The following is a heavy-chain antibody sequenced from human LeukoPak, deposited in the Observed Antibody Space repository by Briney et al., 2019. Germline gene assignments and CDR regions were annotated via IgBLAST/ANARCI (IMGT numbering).Heavy chain of an antibody. CDR1: GFSFISVW. D-gene: IGHD3-22*01. CDR2: IRSNSDGGTI. V-gene: IGHV3-15*07. Sequence: GGSLRLSCVGSGFSFISVWMNWVRQAPGKGLEWVGRIRSNSDGGTIDYAAPVKGRFTLSRDDSKDTLYLQMNSLQTEDTAVYYCATDFYDSTWGQGTLVTVSS. J-gene: IGHJ5*02. CDR3: ATDFYDST.